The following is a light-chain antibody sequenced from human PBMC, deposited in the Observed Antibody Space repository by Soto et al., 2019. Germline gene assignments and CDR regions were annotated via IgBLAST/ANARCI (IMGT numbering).Light chain of an antibody. CDR1: SSDVGGYNY. V-gene: IGLV2-14*01. CDR3: SSSTSSSTLEGV. CDR2: EVS. Sequence: QSALTQPASVSGSPGQSITISCTGTSSDVGGYNYVSWYQQHTGKAPKLMIYEVSNRPSGVSKRFSGSKSGNTASLTISGLQAEDEADYYCSSSTSSSTLEGVFGGGTKITVL. J-gene: IGLJ2*01.